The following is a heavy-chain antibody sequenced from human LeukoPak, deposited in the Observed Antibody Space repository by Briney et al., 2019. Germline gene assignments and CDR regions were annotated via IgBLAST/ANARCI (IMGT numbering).Heavy chain of an antibody. CDR2: IYYSGST. CDR1: GGSISSSSYY. D-gene: IGHD1-7*01. CDR3: ARSKLNYDDYLDY. V-gene: IGHV4-39*01. Sequence: PSETLSLTCTVSGGSISSSSYYWGWIRQPPGKGLEWIGSIYYSGSTYYNPSLKSRVTISVDTSKSQFSLKLSSVTAADTAVYYCARSKLNYDDYLDYWGQGTLVTVSS. J-gene: IGHJ4*02.